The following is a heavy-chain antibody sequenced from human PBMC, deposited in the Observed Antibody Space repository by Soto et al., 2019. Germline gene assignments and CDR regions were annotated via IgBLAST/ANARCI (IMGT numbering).Heavy chain of an antibody. CDR2: INHSGST. CDR3: ARGYDYVWGSYPHYYYGMDV. CDR1: GGSFSGYY. D-gene: IGHD3-16*02. J-gene: IGHJ6*02. V-gene: IGHV4-34*01. Sequence: SETLSLTCAVYGGSFSGYYWSWIRQPPGKGLEWIGEINHSGSTNYNPSLKSRVTISVDTSRNQFSLKLSSVTAADTAVYYCARGYDYVWGSYPHYYYGMDVWGQGTTVTVS.